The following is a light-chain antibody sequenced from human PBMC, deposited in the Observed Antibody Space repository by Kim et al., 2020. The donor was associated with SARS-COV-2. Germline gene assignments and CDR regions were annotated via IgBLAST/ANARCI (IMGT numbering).Light chain of an antibody. J-gene: IGKJ4*01. CDR3: QQYGNLPT. Sequence: SASVGDRVTITCQASQDINNYLNWYQQKPGEAPNLLIYDASKLETGVPSRFSGSGSGTDFTLTISSLQPEDIATYYCQQYGNLPTFGGGTKVDIK. CDR2: DAS. V-gene: IGKV1-33*01. CDR1: QDINNY.